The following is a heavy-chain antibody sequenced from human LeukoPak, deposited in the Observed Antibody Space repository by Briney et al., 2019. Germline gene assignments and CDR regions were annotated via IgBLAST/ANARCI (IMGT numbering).Heavy chain of an antibody. CDR1: GFTFNTYD. CDR3: VRGSDPEAFDY. D-gene: IGHD2-15*01. V-gene: IGHV3-13*01. CDR2: IGTVGDT. Sequence: GGSLRLSCAASGFTFNTYDMHWVRQASGKGLEWVSSIGTVGDTYYAGSVKGRFTISREDAKRSLYLQMNSLRAGDTAVYYCVRGSDPEAFDYWGQGTLVTVSS. J-gene: IGHJ4*02.